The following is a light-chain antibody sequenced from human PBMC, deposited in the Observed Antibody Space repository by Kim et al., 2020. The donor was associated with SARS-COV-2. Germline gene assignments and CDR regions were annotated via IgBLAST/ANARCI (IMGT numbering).Light chain of an antibody. CDR1: QGISSY. V-gene: IGKV1-9*01. Sequence: IQLTQSPSSLSASVGDRVTITCRASQGISSYLAWYQQKPGKAPKLLIYAASTSQSGVPSTFSGSGSVTDFTLTISSLQPEDFATYYCQQHNTYPLTFGGGTKVDIK. CDR3: QQHNTYPLT. CDR2: AAS. J-gene: IGKJ4*01.